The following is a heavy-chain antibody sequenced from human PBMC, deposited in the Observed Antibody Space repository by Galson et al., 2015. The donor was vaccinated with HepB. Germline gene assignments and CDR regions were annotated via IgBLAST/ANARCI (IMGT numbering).Heavy chain of an antibody. V-gene: IGHV3-21*01. J-gene: IGHJ3*02. CDR2: ITSSSSYI. CDR3: ARDAGRVAVAKEGAFDI. D-gene: IGHD6-19*01. Sequence: SLRLSCAASGFMFNSHTMNWVRQAPEKGLEWVSSITSSSSYIYYADSAKGRFTISRDNAKNSLYLQMNSLRAEDTAVYFCARDAGRVAVAKEGAFDIWGQGTMVTVSS. CDR1: GFMFNSHT.